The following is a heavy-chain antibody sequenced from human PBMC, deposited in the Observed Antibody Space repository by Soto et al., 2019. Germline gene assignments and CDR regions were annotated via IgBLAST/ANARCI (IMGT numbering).Heavy chain of an antibody. D-gene: IGHD3-9*01. CDR1: GGSISSYY. CDR3: ATYYDILTGYYGMDV. J-gene: IGHJ6*02. CDR2: IYYSGST. Sequence: QVQLQESGPGLVKPSETLSLTCTVSGGSISSYYWSWIRQPPGKGLEWIGYIYYSGSTNYNPSLKSRVTISLDTYKNQFSLKLSSVTAADTAVYYCATYYDILTGYYGMDVWGQGTTVTVSS. V-gene: IGHV4-59*01.